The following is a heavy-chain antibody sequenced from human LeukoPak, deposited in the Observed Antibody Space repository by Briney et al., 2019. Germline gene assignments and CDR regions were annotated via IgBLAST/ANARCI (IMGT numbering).Heavy chain of an antibody. J-gene: IGHJ3*02. Sequence: SETLSLTCTVSGGSISSSSYYWGWNRQPPGKGLEWVGSIYYSGSTYYNPSLKSRVTISVDTSKNQFSLKLSSVTAADTAVYYCARQKRYYDILTGYSHDAFDIWGQGTMVTVSS. D-gene: IGHD3-9*01. V-gene: IGHV4-39*01. CDR1: GGSISSSSYY. CDR2: IYYSGST. CDR3: ARQKRYYDILTGYSHDAFDI.